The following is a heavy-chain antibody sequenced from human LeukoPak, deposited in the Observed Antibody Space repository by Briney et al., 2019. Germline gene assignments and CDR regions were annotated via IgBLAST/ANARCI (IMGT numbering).Heavy chain of an antibody. J-gene: IGHJ4*02. D-gene: IGHD3-22*01. CDR3: AREGGYYDSSGYYLR. Sequence: ASVKVSCKASGGTFSSYAISWVRQAPGQGLEWMGRIIPIFGTANYARKFQGRVTITTDESTSTAYMELSSLRSEDTAVYYCAREGGYYDSSGYYLRWGKGTLVTVSS. CDR1: GGTFSSYA. CDR2: IIPIFGTA. V-gene: IGHV1-69*05.